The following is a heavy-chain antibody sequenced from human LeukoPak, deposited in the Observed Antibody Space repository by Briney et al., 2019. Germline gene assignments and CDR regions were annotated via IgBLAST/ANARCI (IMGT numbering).Heavy chain of an antibody. D-gene: IGHD2-15*01. V-gene: IGHV3-23*01. CDR3: AKGVVAGREGYYFDY. Sequence: GGSLRLSCAASGFTFSSYAMSWVRQAPGKGLEWVSAISGSGGSTYYADSVKGRFTISRDNSKNTLYQQMNSLRAEDTAVYYCAKGVVAGREGYYFDYWGQGTLVTVSS. CDR2: ISGSGGST. J-gene: IGHJ4*02. CDR1: GFTFSSYA.